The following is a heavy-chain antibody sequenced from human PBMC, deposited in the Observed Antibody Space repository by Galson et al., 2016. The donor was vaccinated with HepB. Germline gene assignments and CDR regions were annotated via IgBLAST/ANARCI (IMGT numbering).Heavy chain of an antibody. CDR2: VFQSGIT. CDR3: ARDKYSAWLRGMEV. CDR1: GASISSANW. V-gene: IGHV4-4*02. D-gene: IGHD3-22*01. Sequence: SETLFLTCDVSGASISSANWWSWVRQPPGKGLEWIGEVFQSGITNYSPSLKNRVTISVDKSKSQFSLQLSSVTAADTAMYYCARDKYSAWLRGMEVWGQGTTVTVSS. J-gene: IGHJ6*02.